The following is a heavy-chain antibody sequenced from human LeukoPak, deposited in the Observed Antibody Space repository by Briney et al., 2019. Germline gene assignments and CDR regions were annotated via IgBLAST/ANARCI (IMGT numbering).Heavy chain of an antibody. CDR1: GYTFTSYY. CDR3: ALARGQLLVDY. D-gene: IGHD2-2*01. CDR2: INPSSGST. Sequence: ASVKVSCKASGYTFTSYYMHWVRQAPGQGLEWVGIINPSSGSTSYAQKFQGRVTMTRDTSTSTVYMELSSLRSEDTAVYYCALARGQLLVDYWGQGTLVTVSS. J-gene: IGHJ4*02. V-gene: IGHV1-46*01.